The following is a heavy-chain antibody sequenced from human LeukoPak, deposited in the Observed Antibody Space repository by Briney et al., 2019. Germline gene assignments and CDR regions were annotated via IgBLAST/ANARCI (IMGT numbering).Heavy chain of an antibody. CDR3: ARVAKVLRYFDWLSHFDY. D-gene: IGHD3-9*01. CDR2: INSDGSST. Sequence: GGSLRLSCAASGFTFSSYWMHWVRQAPGKGLVWVSRINSDGSSTSYADSVKGRFTISRDNAKNTLCLQMNSLRAEDTAVYYCARVAKVLRYFDWLSHFDYWGQGTLVSVSS. V-gene: IGHV3-74*01. CDR1: GFTFSSYW. J-gene: IGHJ4*02.